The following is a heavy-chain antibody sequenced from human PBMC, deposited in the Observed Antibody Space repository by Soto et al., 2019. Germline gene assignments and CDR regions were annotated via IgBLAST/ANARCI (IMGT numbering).Heavy chain of an antibody. CDR2: IWYDGSNK. J-gene: IGHJ4*02. Sequence: GGSLRLSCAASGFTFSNYGMHWVRQAPGKGLEWVAVIWYDGSNKLYADSVKGRFTISRDSSRNTLYLQMNSLRAEDTAVYYCARDRYGANFPSDYWGQGTLVTVSS. D-gene: IGHD4-17*01. CDR1: GFTFSNYG. V-gene: IGHV3-33*01. CDR3: ARDRYGANFPSDY.